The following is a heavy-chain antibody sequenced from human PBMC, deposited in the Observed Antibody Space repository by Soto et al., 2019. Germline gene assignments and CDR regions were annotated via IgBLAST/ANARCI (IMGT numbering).Heavy chain of an antibody. J-gene: IGHJ4*02. CDR2: THHSGRT. V-gene: IGHV4-4*02. CDR1: GGSMSSSNW. Sequence: SETLSLTCTVSGGSMSSSNWWNWVRQPPGKGLEWIGETHHSGRTNYNPSLKSRVSISVDKSKNQFSLKLSSLTAADTAVYYCARGLFSGSSYSGSWYYFDSWGQGTMVTVSS. D-gene: IGHD1-26*01. CDR3: ARGLFSGSSYSGSWYYFDS.